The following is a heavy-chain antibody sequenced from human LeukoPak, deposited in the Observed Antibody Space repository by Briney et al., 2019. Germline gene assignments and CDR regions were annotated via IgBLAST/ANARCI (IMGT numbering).Heavy chain of an antibody. CDR1: GYSFVNYW. Sequence: MHGESLKISCKGPGYSFVNYWIGWVGQMHGKGLEWMGTIYPVGSDTRYSPSFQGQVTISADKTISTAYLQWSSLKASDTAMYYCARLRHCTSGSCEDFDYWGQGTLVTVSS. CDR2: IYPVGSDT. J-gene: IGHJ4*02. CDR3: ARLRHCTSGSCEDFDY. V-gene: IGHV5-51*01. D-gene: IGHD2-15*01.